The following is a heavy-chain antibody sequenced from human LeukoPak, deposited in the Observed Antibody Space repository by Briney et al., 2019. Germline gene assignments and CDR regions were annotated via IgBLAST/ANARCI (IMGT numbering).Heavy chain of an antibody. J-gene: IGHJ4*02. Sequence: PGRSLRLSCAASGFPFSSYGMHWVRQAPGKGLEWVAVLSYDGSNEYYADSVKGRFTISRDNSENTLYLQMNSLRVEDTAVYYCAGSWFYRDYFEYWGQGTLVTVSS. CDR3: AGSWFYRDYFEY. CDR2: LSYDGSNE. V-gene: IGHV3-30*03. CDR1: GFPFSSYG. D-gene: IGHD3-10*01.